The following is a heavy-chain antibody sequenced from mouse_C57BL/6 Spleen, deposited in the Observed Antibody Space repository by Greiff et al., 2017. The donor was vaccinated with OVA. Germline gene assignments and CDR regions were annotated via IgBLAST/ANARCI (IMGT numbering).Heavy chain of an antibody. V-gene: IGHV3-5*01. CDR2: IYYSGTI. J-gene: IGHJ2*01. Sequence: EVKLVESGPGLVKPSQTVFLTCTVTGISITTGDYRWSWIRQFPGNKLEWIGYIYYSGTITYNPSLTSRTTITRDTPKNQFFLEMNSLTAEDTATYYCARDGGDHYGSIDYWGQGTTLTVSS. D-gene: IGHD1-1*01. CDR1: GISITTGDYR. CDR3: ARDGGDHYGSIDY.